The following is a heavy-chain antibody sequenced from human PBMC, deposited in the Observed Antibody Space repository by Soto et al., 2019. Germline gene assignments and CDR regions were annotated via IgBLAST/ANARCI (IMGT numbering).Heavy chain of an antibody. CDR2: IYPGDSDT. CDR3: ARAPDYGSGSYTWFDP. D-gene: IGHD3-10*01. J-gene: IGHJ5*02. Sequence: GESLKISCKGSGYSFTSYWIGWVRQMPGKGLEWMGIIYPGDSDTRYSPSFQGQVTISADKSISTAYLQWSSLKASDTAMYYCARAPDYGSGSYTWFDPWGQGTLGTVSS. V-gene: IGHV5-51*01. CDR1: GYSFTSYW.